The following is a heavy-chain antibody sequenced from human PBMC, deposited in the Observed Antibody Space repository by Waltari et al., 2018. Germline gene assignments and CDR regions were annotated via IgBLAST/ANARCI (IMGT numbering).Heavy chain of an antibody. D-gene: IGHD3-3*01. CDR2: INPSGGST. CDR3: ARSAQYYDFWSGYLAPYDY. J-gene: IGHJ4*02. CDR1: GYTFTSYY. Sequence: QVQLVQSGAEVKKPGASVTVSCKASGYTFTSYYMHWVRQAPGQGLEWMGIINPSGGSTSYAKKFQGRVTMTRDTSTSAVYMELSSLGSEDTAVYYCARSAQYYDFWSGYLAPYDYWGQGTLVTVSS. V-gene: IGHV1-46*01.